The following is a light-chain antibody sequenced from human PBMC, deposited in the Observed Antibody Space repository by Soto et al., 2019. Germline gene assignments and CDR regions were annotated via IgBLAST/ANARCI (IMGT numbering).Light chain of an antibody. V-gene: IGKV1-5*03. Sequence: DTQMTQSPSTLSASVGDRVTIICRASQSISSWLAWYQQKPGQAPKLLIYKASSLESGVPSRFSGSGSGTEFTLTINSLEPDDFATYYCQQYISYPWTFGQGTKVEIK. CDR3: QQYISYPWT. CDR1: QSISSW. CDR2: KAS. J-gene: IGKJ1*01.